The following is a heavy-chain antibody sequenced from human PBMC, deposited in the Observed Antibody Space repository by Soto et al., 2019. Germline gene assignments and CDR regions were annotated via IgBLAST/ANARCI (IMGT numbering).Heavy chain of an antibody. V-gene: IGHV3-21*01. Sequence: EVQLVESGGGLVKPGGSLRLSCAASGFTFSSYSMNWVRQAPGKGLEWVSSISSSSSYIYYADSVKGRFTISRDNAKNSLYLQMNSLRAEDTAVYYCAGRGDSSGYLFTQVGYWGQGTLVTVSS. CDR3: AGRGDSSGYLFTQVGY. CDR1: GFTFSSYS. CDR2: ISSSSSYI. J-gene: IGHJ4*02. D-gene: IGHD3-22*01.